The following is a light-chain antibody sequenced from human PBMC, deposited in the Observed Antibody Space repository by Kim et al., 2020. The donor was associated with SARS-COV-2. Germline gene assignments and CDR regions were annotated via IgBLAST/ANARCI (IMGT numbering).Light chain of an antibody. J-gene: IGLJ2*01. Sequence: SSELTQDPAVSLALGQTVTITCQGDSLRLYYASWYQQKPGQAPLLVFYDKNSRPSGIPDRFSGSSSGNTASLTITGAQAEDEADYYCNSRDSSGYHVVFGGGTKVTVL. CDR3: NSRDSSGYHVV. CDR2: DKN. CDR1: SLRLYY. V-gene: IGLV3-19*01.